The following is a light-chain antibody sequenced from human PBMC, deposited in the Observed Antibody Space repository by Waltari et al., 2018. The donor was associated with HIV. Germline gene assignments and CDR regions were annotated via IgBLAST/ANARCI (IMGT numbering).Light chain of an antibody. CDR3: QSYPASLTVSLI. Sequence: QSVLTQPPSVSGAPGQRVTISSTGNSSNIGAGYDVHWYQQRPGKAPTLLISDNTNRPSGVPDRFSGSKSGTSASLAITGLRAEDEADYYCQSYPASLTVSLIFGGGTRLTVL. J-gene: IGLJ2*01. CDR1: SSNIGAGYD. V-gene: IGLV1-40*01. CDR2: DNT.